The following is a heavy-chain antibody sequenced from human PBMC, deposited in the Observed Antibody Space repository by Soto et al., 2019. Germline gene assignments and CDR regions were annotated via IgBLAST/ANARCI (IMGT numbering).Heavy chain of an antibody. J-gene: IGHJ4*02. Sequence: QVQLQESGPGLVKPSEPLSLTCTVSGGSISSYYWSWIRQPPGQGLEWIGYIDHSGSTNYNPSLKRRVTLSVDTSKNQFTLKLSSVTAADTAVDYCARRYGGAVDYWCQGPLVTVSS. CDR2: IDHSGST. CDR3: ARRYGGAVDY. V-gene: IGHV4-59*08. D-gene: IGHD3-10*01. CDR1: GGSISSYY.